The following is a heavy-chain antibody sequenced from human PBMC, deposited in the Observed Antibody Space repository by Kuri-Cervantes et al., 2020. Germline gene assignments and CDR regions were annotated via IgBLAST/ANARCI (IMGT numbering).Heavy chain of an antibody. CDR1: GFTFDDYA. V-gene: IGHV3-9*01. Sequence: SLKISCAASGFTFDDYAMHWVRQAPGKGLEWVSGISWNSGSIGYADSVKGRFTISRDNAKNSLYLQMNNLGADDAAIYYCAAYHWDVGGFWGLGTLVTVSS. CDR3: AAYHWDVGGF. CDR2: ISWNSGSI. D-gene: IGHD2-21*01. J-gene: IGHJ1*01.